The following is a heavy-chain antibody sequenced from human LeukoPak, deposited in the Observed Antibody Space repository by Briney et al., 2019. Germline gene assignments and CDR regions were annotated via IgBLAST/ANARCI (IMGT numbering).Heavy chain of an antibody. CDR3: AREYYYDSSGPAGIDY. D-gene: IGHD3-22*01. CDR1: GGSISSGDYY. J-gene: IGHJ4*02. Sequence: PSRTLSLTCTVSGGSISSGDYYWSWIRQPPGKGLEWIGYIYYSGSTYYNPSLKSRVTISVDTSKNQFSLKLSSVTAADTAVYYCAREYYYDSSGPAGIDYWGQGTLVTVSS. V-gene: IGHV4-30-4*01. CDR2: IYYSGST.